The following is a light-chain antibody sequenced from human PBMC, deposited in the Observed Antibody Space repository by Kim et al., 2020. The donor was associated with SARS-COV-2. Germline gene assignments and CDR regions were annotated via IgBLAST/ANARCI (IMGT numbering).Light chain of an antibody. CDR2: EDT. J-gene: IGLJ3*02. Sequence: SYELTQPPSVSVSPGQTASITCSGDILGDKYASWYQQKPGQSPLLVIYEDTNRPSGVPERVSGSKSGNTATLTISGTQGMDEAAYYCQAWDSRTVVFGGGTQRTV. V-gene: IGLV3-1*01. CDR1: ILGDKY. CDR3: QAWDSRTVV.